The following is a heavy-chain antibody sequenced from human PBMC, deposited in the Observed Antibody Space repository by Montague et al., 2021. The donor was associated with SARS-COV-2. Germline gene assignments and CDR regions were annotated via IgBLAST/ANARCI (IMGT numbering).Heavy chain of an antibody. CDR3: ARGDHPQSASWYFFDT. CDR1: GGSINYYY. CDR2: IYSSGNA. V-gene: IGHV4-4*07. Sequence: SETLSLTCTVSGGSINYYYWHWLRQSAAKGLEWIGRIYSSGNANYSPSXXSRVTMSVDTSQNQFSLKLNSLTVADTAVYYCARGDHPQSASWYFFDTWGQGALVTVSS. J-gene: IGHJ4*02. D-gene: IGHD6-13*01.